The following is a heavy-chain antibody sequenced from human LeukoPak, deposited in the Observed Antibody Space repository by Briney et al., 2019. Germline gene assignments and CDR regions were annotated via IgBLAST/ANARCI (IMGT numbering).Heavy chain of an antibody. CDR3: AKALGLGELLYGIDY. J-gene: IGHJ4*02. Sequence: PGGSLRLSCAASGFTFSSYAMSWVRQAPGKGLEWVSAISGSGGSTYYADSVKGRFTISRDNSKNTLYLQMNSLRAEDTAVYYCAKALGLGELLYGIDYWGQGTLVTVSS. D-gene: IGHD3-10*01. V-gene: IGHV3-23*01. CDR2: ISGSGGST. CDR1: GFTFSSYA.